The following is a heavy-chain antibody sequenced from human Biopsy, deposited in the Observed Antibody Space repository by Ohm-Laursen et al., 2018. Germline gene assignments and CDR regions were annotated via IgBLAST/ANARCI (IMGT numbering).Heavy chain of an antibody. CDR2: IFYRGST. Sequence: SETLSLTCTVSGGSISNNNYYWGRIRQPTGKGLEWIGSIFYRGSTHYKPSLKSRVNMSVDTSKNQFSLKLNSVTAADTAVYYCARDYDTSGYYYVSWGQGTLVAVSS. CDR3: ARDYDTSGYYYVS. V-gene: IGHV4-39*01. CDR1: GGSISNNNYY. J-gene: IGHJ5*02. D-gene: IGHD3-22*01.